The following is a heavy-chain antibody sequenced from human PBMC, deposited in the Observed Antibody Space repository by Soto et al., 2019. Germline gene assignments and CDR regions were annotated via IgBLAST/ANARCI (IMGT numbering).Heavy chain of an antibody. V-gene: IGHV4-31*03. CDR2: TKYSGST. CDR1: GGSISSGGYC. J-gene: IGHJ2*01. Sequence: QVQLQESGPGLVKPSQTLSLTCTVSGGSISSGGYCCSWIRPHPGKGLEWIGYTKYSGSTYYNPSLKSRVTISVDTSKNQFSLKLRSVTAADTAVYYCARDYGGAWYFDLWGRGTLVTVSS. D-gene: IGHD3-16*01. CDR3: ARDYGGAWYFDL.